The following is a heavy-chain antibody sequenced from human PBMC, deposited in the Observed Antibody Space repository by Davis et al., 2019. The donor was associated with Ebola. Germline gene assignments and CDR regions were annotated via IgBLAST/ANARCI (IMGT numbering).Heavy chain of an antibody. Sequence: MPSETLSLTCTVSGGSISSSGYYWSWIRQPPGKGLEWIGEINHSGSTNYNPSLKSRVTISVDTSKNQFSLKLSSVTAADTAVYYCARTHTAMVTTNWFDPWGQGTLVTVSS. V-gene: IGHV4-39*07. CDR3: ARTHTAMVTTNWFDP. J-gene: IGHJ5*02. CDR2: INHSGST. D-gene: IGHD5-18*01. CDR1: GGSISSSGYY.